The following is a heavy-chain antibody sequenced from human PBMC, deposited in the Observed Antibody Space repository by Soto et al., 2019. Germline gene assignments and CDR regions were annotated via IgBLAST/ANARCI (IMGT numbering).Heavy chain of an antibody. J-gene: IGHJ3*01. CDR3: ARGDRGAFDL. Sequence: EVQLVESGGGLVRPGGSLRLSCAASGFTFSYYWMHWVRQAPGKVLVCVSRIHSDGSSTTYADFVKGRFIISRDNARNTVELQMNSVRVEDTAVYYCARGDRGAFDLWVQGTVVTVSS. D-gene: IGHD1-26*01. CDR2: IHSDGSST. V-gene: IGHV3-74*01. CDR1: GFTFSYYW.